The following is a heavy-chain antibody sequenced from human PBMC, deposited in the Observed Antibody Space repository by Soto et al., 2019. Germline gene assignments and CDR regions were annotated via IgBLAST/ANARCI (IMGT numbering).Heavy chain of an antibody. V-gene: IGHV1-18*04. CDR1: GYTFSTYS. J-gene: IGHJ4*02. CDR2: ISTYNGNT. CDR3: ARRLYGDYDY. Sequence: QVQLVQSGPEVKKPGASVKVSCKASGYTFSTYSLNWVRQAPGQGLEWMGWISTYNGNTNYAQNLQDRVTLTTDTSTSTAYMELRSLRSDDTAVYYCARRLYGDYDYWGQGTLVTVSS. D-gene: IGHD4-17*01.